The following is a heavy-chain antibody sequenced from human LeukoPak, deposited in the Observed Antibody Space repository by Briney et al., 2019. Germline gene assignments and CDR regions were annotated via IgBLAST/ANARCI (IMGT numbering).Heavy chain of an antibody. J-gene: IGHJ4*02. CDR3: AKHGTSGYNFFDS. Sequence: GGSLRLSCAASGFTFSTYAMTWVRQAPGKGLEWVSTITTGGITYHADSVKSRFTISRDISKSTLYLQMNGLRAEDTAMYYCAKHGTSGYNFFDSWGQGTLVTVSS. CDR2: ITTGGIT. D-gene: IGHD3-22*01. V-gene: IGHV3-23*01. CDR1: GFTFSTYA.